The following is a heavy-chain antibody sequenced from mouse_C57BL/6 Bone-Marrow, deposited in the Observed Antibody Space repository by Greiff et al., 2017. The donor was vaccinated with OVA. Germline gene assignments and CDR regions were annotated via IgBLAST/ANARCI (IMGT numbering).Heavy chain of an antibody. J-gene: IGHJ1*03. CDR3: ARNGNYEGWYFDG. Sequence: EVKLMESGGGLVQPGESLKLSCESNEYEFPSHDLSWVRKTPEKRLELVAALNSDGGSTYYPDTMERRFIISRDNTKKTLYLQMSSLRSEDTAWYYGARNGNYEGWYFDGWGTGTTVTVSS. CDR1: EYEFPSHD. V-gene: IGHV5-2*01. D-gene: IGHD2-1*01. CDR2: LNSDGGST.